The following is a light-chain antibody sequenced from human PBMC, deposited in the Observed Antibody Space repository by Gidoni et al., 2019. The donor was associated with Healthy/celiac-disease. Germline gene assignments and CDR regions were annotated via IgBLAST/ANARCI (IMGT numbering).Light chain of an antibody. CDR3: QSYDSSLSGSWV. Sequence: QSVLTQPPSVSGAPGQRVTISCTGSSSNIGAGYDVHWYQQLPVTAPKLPIYGNSNRPSGVPDRFSGSKSGTAASLAITGLQAEDEADYYCQSYDSSLSGSWVFGGGTKLTVL. J-gene: IGLJ3*02. CDR1: SSNIGAGYD. V-gene: IGLV1-40*01. CDR2: GNS.